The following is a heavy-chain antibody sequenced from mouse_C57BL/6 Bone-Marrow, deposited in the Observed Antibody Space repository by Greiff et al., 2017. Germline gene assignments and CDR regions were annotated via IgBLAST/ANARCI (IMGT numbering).Heavy chain of an antibody. Sequence: VQLKESVAELVRPGASVKLSCTASGFNIKNTYMHWVKQRAEPGLEWIGRIDPANGNTKYAPKFQGKATITADTSSNTAYLQLSSLTSEDTAIYYCASDGSPFYYAMDYWGQGASVTVSS. V-gene: IGHV14-3*01. CDR2: IDPANGNT. CDR3: ASDGSPFYYAMDY. CDR1: GFNIKNTY. J-gene: IGHJ4*01. D-gene: IGHD1-1*01.